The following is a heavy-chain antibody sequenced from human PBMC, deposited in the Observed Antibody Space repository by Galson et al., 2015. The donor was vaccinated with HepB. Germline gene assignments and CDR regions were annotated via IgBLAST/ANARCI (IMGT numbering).Heavy chain of an antibody. CDR3: ARDHTVNSRNFFDP. V-gene: IGHV1-18*01. J-gene: IGHJ5*02. CDR1: GYKFTNYG. D-gene: IGHD4-17*01. Sequence: VKVSCKASGYKFTNYGINWVRQAPGQGLERMGWITSYNGNTNYAQKFQGRVTMTTDTSTNTAYMELRSLRSDDTAVYYCARDHTVNSRNFFDPWGQGTLVTVSS. CDR2: ITSYNGNT.